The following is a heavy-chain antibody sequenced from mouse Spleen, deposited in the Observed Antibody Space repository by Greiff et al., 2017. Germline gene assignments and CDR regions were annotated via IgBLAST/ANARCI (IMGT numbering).Heavy chain of an antibody. J-gene: IGHJ3*01. Sequence: QVNVKQSGAELVKPGASVKMSCKASGYTFTSYWITWVKQRPGQGLEWIGDIYPGSGSTNYNEKFKSKATLTVDTSSSTAYMQLSSLTSEDSAVYYCARSRGNYRWAYWGQGTLVTVSA. V-gene: IGHV1-55*01. CDR1: GYTFTSYW. D-gene: IGHD2-1*01. CDR2: IYPGSGST. CDR3: ARSRGNYRWAY.